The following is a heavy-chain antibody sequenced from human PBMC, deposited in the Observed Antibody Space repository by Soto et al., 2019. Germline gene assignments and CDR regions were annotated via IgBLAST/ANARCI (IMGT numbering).Heavy chain of an antibody. CDR2: IYGGGTT. CDR3: VQTTGWPGFDF. CDR1: GFAVSSKY. J-gene: IGHJ4*02. Sequence: PAGSLRLSCAASGFAVSSKYMTWVRQAPGKGLEWVSVIYGGGTTYYADSVKGRFTISRDTSKNTLYLQMSSLRAEDTAVYYCVQTTGWPGFDFWGQGTLVTVSS. V-gene: IGHV3-53*01. D-gene: IGHD6-19*01.